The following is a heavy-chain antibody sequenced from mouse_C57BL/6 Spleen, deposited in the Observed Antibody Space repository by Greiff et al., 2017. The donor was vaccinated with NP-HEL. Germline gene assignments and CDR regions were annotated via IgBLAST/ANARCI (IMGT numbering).Heavy chain of an antibody. CDR1: GYTFTSYW. J-gene: IGHJ2*01. CDR2: IRPNSGST. Sequence: QVQLQQPGAELVKPGASVKLSCTASGYTFTSYWMHWVRQRPGQGLEWIGMIRPNSGSTNYNEKFKSKATLTVDKSSSTDYMQLSSLTSEDSAVYYCARGDYDYFDYWGQGTTLTVSA. D-gene: IGHD2-4*01. V-gene: IGHV1-64*01. CDR3: ARGDYDYFDY.